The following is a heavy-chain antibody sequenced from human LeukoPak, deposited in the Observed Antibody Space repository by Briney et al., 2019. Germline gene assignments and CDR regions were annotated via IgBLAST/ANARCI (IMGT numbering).Heavy chain of an antibody. J-gene: IGHJ6*04. V-gene: IGHV6-1*01. CDR3: ARASCIAVACYYYGMDV. CDR1: GDSVSSNSAA. CDR2: TYYRSKWYN. Sequence: SQTLSLTCAIFGDSVSSNSAAWNWIRQSPSRGLEWLGRTYYRSKWYNDYAVSVKSRITINPDTSKNQFSLQLNSVTPEDTAVYYCARASCIAVACYYYGMDVWGKGTTVTVSS. D-gene: IGHD6-19*01.